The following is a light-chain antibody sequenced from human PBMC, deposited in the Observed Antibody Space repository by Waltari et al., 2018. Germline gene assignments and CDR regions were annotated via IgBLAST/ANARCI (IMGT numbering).Light chain of an antibody. CDR1: SLRTYY. Sequence: SSELTQDPAVSVALGQTVRITCQGASLRTYYVSWFHQKPGQAPALVIYGKNNRPSGIPDRFSASSSGSTASVTIIGAQAEDEADYYCHSRDSSGNVLIGGGTKLTVV. J-gene: IGLJ2*01. V-gene: IGLV3-19*01. CDR3: HSRDSSGNVL. CDR2: GKN.